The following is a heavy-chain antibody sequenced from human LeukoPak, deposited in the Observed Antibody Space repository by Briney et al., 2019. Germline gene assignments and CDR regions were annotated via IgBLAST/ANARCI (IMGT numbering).Heavy chain of an antibody. V-gene: IGHV1-46*01. D-gene: IGHD2-15*01. J-gene: IGHJ4*02. Sequence: ASVKVSCTASGYTFTSYYMHWVRQAPGQGLEWMGIINPSGGSTSYAQKFQGRVTMTRDTSTSTVYMELSSLRSEDTAVYYCARHCSGGSCYSRDTHFDYWGQGTLVTVSS. CDR2: INPSGGST. CDR1: GYTFTSYY. CDR3: ARHCSGGSCYSRDTHFDY.